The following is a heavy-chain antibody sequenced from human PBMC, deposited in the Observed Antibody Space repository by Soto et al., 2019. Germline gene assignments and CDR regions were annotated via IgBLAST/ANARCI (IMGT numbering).Heavy chain of an antibody. Sequence: ASVKVSFKASGYSFSFYGINWVRQAPGQGLERMGWINPSDGKRNFAQKFEDRVTMTTATSTNTVFLELRSLKSDDMSIYYCARDRLRGYDSIGFYSWGKGTMVTVSS. CDR3: ARDRLRGYDSIGFYS. CDR1: GYSFSFYG. V-gene: IGHV1-18*03. D-gene: IGHD3-22*01. J-gene: IGHJ4*02. CDR2: INPSDGKR.